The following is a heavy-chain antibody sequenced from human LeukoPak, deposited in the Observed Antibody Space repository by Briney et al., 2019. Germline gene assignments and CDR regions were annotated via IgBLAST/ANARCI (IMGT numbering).Heavy chain of an antibody. CDR2: IYTSGST. J-gene: IGHJ6*03. D-gene: IGHD3-3*01. CDR3: AREGPVLRFLEWSANPHYYYYMDV. V-gene: IGHV4-4*07. Sequence: SETLSLTRTVSGGSISSYYWSWIRQPAGKGLEWIGRIYTSGSTNYNPSLKSRVTMSVDTSKNQFSLKLSSVTAADTAVYYCAREGPVLRFLEWSANPHYYYYMDVWGKGTTVTVSS. CDR1: GGSISSYY.